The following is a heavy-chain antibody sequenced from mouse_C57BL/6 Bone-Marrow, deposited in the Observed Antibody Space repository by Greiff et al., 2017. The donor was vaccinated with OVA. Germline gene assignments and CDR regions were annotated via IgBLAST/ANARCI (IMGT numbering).Heavy chain of an antibody. Sequence: VQLQQSGAELVRPGASVKLSCTASGFNIKDYYMHWVKQRPEQGLEWIGRIDPEDGDTEYAPKFQGKATMTADTSSNTAYLQLSSLTSEDTAVYYCTTDSSGYLYAMDYWGQGTSVTVSS. CDR2: IDPEDGDT. D-gene: IGHD3-2*02. V-gene: IGHV14-1*01. CDR1: GFNIKDYY. CDR3: TTDSSGYLYAMDY. J-gene: IGHJ4*01.